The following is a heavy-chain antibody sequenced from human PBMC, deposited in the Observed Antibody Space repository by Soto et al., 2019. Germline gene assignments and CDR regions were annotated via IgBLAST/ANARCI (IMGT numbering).Heavy chain of an antibody. Sequence: ASVKVSCKASGYTFTGYYMHWVRQAPGQGLEWMGWINPNSGGTNYAQKFQGRVTMTRDTSISTAYMELSRLRSDDTAVYYCAREHPTRYYDSSGYYYLTYWGQGTLVTVSS. CDR2: INPNSGGT. V-gene: IGHV1-2*02. D-gene: IGHD3-22*01. CDR1: GYTFTGYY. J-gene: IGHJ4*02. CDR3: AREHPTRYYDSSGYYYLTY.